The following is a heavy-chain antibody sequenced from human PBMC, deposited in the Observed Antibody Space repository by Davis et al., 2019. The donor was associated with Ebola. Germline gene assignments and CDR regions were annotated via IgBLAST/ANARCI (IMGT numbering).Heavy chain of an antibody. V-gene: IGHV3-74*01. Sequence: GESLKISCAASRVTSTTNWMHWVRQAPGKGLVWVSRINGDGSRTHYADSVKGRFTISRDNSKNTLYLQMNSLRAEDTAVYYCAGSSQLKYWGQGTLVTVSS. CDR1: RVTSTTNW. CDR2: INGDGSRT. CDR3: AGSSQLKY. J-gene: IGHJ4*02. D-gene: IGHD1-26*01.